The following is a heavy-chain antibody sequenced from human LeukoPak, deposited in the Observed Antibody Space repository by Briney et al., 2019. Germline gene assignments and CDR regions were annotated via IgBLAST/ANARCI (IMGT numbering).Heavy chain of an antibody. CDR3: VKESQYNWNDGNFDY. CDR2: ISDGGSIT. Sequence: PGGTLRLSCAASGFTFSDYGMSWVRQAPGKGLEWVSTISDGGSITYYADSVEGRFTISRDQSKNTLYLQMNSLRAEDTAVYYCVKESQYNWNDGNFDYWGQGTLVTVSS. CDR1: GFTFSDYG. J-gene: IGHJ4*02. D-gene: IGHD1-20*01. V-gene: IGHV3-23*01.